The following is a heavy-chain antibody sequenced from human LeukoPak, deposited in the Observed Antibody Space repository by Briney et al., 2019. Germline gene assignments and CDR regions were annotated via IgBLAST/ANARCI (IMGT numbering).Heavy chain of an antibody. D-gene: IGHD6-13*01. Sequence: PSETLSLTCSVSGASINSSTSYWGWIRQPPGQGLEWIGNIYYSGTTYYSPSLRSRLTISVDASKSQFSLILSSVTAADTAVYYCARQGRASLKRRSFDYWGQGALVTVSS. CDR2: IYYSGTT. CDR1: GASINSSTSY. J-gene: IGHJ4*02. CDR3: ARQGRASLKRRSFDY. V-gene: IGHV4-39*01.